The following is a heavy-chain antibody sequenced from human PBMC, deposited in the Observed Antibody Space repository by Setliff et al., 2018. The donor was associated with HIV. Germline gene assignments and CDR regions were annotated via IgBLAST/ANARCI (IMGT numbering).Heavy chain of an antibody. Sequence: GGSLRLSCAASGFTFSSYAMSWVRQAPGKGLEWVSYISSSSNTIYYADSVKGRFIISRDNAKNSLYLQMNSLRAEDTAVYYCAFGYYGSGSYYLPFDYWGQGTLVTVSS. CDR1: GFTFSSYA. V-gene: IGHV3-48*01. J-gene: IGHJ4*02. CDR3: AFGYYGSGSYYLPFDY. D-gene: IGHD3-10*01. CDR2: ISSSSNTI.